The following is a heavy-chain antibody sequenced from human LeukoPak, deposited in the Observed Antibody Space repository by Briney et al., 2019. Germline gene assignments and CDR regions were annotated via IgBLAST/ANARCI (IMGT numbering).Heavy chain of an antibody. V-gene: IGHV1-18*04. Sequence: ASVKVSCTASGYPFISYPITWVRQVPGQGLEWMGWISSYNGNTKSARKFQGRVTMTTDTSTNTAYMELRSLTSDDTAVYYCAREKPRGIRGGDGMYYFDYWGQGTLVTVSS. CDR1: GYPFISYP. J-gene: IGHJ4*02. CDR3: AREKPRGIRGGDGMYYFDY. D-gene: IGHD2-21*02. CDR2: ISSYNGNT.